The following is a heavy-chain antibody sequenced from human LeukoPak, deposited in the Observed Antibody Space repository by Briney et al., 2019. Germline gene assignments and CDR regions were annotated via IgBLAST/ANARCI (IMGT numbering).Heavy chain of an antibody. V-gene: IGHV3-7*01. Sequence: GSLRLSCAASGFPFSTFWMTWVRQAPGKGLEWVANIIQDGSERYYLGSVKGRFTISRDNAKNSLYLQMNSLRAEDTAVYYCAREGASTISHAFDVWGQGTMVTVSS. CDR1: GFPFSTFW. D-gene: IGHD3-16*01. J-gene: IGHJ3*01. CDR2: IIQDGSER. CDR3: AREGASTISHAFDV.